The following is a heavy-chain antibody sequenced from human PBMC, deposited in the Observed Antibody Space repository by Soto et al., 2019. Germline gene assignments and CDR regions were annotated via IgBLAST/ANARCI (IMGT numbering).Heavy chain of an antibody. V-gene: IGHV1-18*01. CDR2: ISAYNGNT. Sequence: ASVKVSCKASGYTFTSYGISWVRQAPGQGLEWMGWISAYNGNTNYAQKLQGRVTMTTDTSTSTAYMELRSLRSDDTAVYYCARGRGTIMMTVGGVIVTGAFDIWGQGTMVTVSS. CDR3: ARGRGTIMMTVGGVIVTGAFDI. D-gene: IGHD3-16*02. J-gene: IGHJ3*02. CDR1: GYTFTSYG.